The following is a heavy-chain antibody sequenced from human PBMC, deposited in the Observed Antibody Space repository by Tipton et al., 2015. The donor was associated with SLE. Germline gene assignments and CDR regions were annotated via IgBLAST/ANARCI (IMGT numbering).Heavy chain of an antibody. J-gene: IGHJ5*02. V-gene: IGHV4-39*07. CDR3: ARAKRSSTTWGYWFDP. Sequence: TLSLTCTVSDDAISRSSYFWGWIRQPPGKGLEWIGNIYSSGGTYYNPSLKSRVTISVDTSRNQFFLKLSSVTAADTALYYCARAKRSSTTWGYWFDPWGQGTLATVSS. CDR2: IYSSGGT. CDR1: DDAISRSSYF. D-gene: IGHD2-2*01.